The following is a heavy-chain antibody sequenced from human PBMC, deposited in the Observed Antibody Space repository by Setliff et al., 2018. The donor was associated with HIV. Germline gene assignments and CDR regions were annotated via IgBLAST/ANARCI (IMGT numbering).Heavy chain of an antibody. V-gene: IGHV4-39*01. Sequence: SETLSLTCSVSGGSVIKDNFYWGWIRQAHAKGLEWIGTLYDTGRTYYNPPLKSRVSIFVDTTKNEFSLNLRSVTAADTAVYFCVNSGYDGDYYYYYMDVWGKGTTVTVSS. J-gene: IGHJ6*03. D-gene: IGHD5-12*01. CDR2: LYDTGRT. CDR3: VNSGYDGDYYYYYMDV. CDR1: GGSVIKDNFY.